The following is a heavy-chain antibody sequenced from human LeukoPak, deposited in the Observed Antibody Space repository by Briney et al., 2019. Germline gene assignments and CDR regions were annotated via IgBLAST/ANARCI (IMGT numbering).Heavy chain of an antibody. CDR3: AGGVPAAPDDAFDI. J-gene: IGHJ3*02. CDR1: GGSISCGDYY. D-gene: IGHD2-2*01. CDR2: IYYSGST. V-gene: IGHV4-30-4*08. Sequence: PSETLSLTCTVSGGSISCGDYYWSWIRQPPGKGLEWIGYIYYSGSTYYNPSLKSRVTISVDTSKNQFSLKLSSVTAADTAVYYCAGGVPAAPDDAFDIWGQGTMVTVSS.